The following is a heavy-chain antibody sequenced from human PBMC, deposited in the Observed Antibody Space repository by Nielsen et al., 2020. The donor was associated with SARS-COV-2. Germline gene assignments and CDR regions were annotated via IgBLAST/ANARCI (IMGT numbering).Heavy chain of an antibody. CDR3: ARRREGYNLRYDYYGMDV. J-gene: IGHJ6*02. D-gene: IGHD5-24*01. Sequence: KVSCNGSAYSFISYWSVWVRQMPGKGLEWMGIIYPGDADTRYSPSFQGQVTISADKSISTAYLQWSSLKASDTAMYYCARRREGYNLRYDYYGMDVWGQGTTVTVSS. CDR2: IYPGDADT. V-gene: IGHV5-51*01. CDR1: AYSFISYW.